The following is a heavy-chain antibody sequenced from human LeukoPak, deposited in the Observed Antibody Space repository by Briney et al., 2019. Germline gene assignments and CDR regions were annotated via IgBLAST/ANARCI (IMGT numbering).Heavy chain of an antibody. V-gene: IGHV4-39*07. CDR3: ARGLGLGISNYYYYMDV. Sequence: SETLSLTCTVSGGSISSSIYYWGWIRQPPGKGLEWLGSIYYSGSTYYNPSLKSRVTISVDASKNQFSLKLSSVTAADTAVYYCARGLGLGISNYYYYMDVWGKGTTVTVSS. J-gene: IGHJ6*03. D-gene: IGHD7-27*01. CDR1: GGSISSSIYY. CDR2: IYYSGST.